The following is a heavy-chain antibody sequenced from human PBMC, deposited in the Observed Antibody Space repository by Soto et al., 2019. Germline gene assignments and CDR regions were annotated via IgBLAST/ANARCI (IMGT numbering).Heavy chain of an antibody. J-gene: IGHJ1*01. V-gene: IGHV2-5*02. Sequence: QITLKESGPTLVKPTQTLTLTCTFSGFSLSTSAVGVGWIRQPPGKALEWFALFYWDDDKRYSPSLKSRLTITKDTSKHQVVLTMTNMDPVDTATYYCAHRHGYGELRLWGQGTLVTVSS. D-gene: IGHD4-17*01. CDR1: GFSLSTSAVG. CDR3: AHRHGYGELRL. CDR2: FYWDDDK.